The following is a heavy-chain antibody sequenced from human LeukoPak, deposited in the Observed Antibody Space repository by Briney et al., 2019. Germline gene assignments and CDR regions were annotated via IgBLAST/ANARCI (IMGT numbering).Heavy chain of an antibody. CDR2: IYPGDSDT. D-gene: IGHD2-15*01. V-gene: IGHV5-51*01. Sequence: GESLKISCKGAGSSFTSYWIGWVRQMSGKGLEWMGIIYPGDSDTRYSPSDQGQVTISVDKSISTAYLQWSSLKASDTAMYYCATPYCSGGSCYLYYFDYWGQGTLVTVSS. CDR3: ATPYCSGGSCYLYYFDY. J-gene: IGHJ4*02. CDR1: GSSFTSYW.